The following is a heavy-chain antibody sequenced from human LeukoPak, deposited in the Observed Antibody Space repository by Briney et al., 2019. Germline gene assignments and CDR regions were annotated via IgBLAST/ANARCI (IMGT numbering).Heavy chain of an antibody. CDR1: GYSISSGYY. CDR3: ARDYNWFDP. CDR2: IYHSGST. Sequence: SETLSLTCTVSGYSISSGYYWGCIRQPPGKGLEWIGSIYHSGSTYYNPSLKSRVTISVDTSKNPFSLNRSSVTAADTAVYYCARDYNWFDPWGQGTLVTVSS. J-gene: IGHJ5*02. V-gene: IGHV4-38-2*02.